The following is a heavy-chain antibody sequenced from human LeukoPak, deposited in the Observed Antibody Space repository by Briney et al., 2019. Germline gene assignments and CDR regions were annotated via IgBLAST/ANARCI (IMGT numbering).Heavy chain of an antibody. J-gene: IGHJ4*02. V-gene: IGHV1-69*10. CDR1: GGSFSNYV. CDR2: IIPVLGVS. D-gene: IGHD5-18*01. CDR3: ATSPLYSYGRDHDY. Sequence: SVKVSCKASGGSFSNYVITWVRQAPGQGLEWMGGIIPVLGVSNFARTFQGRVTITADKSTNTAHMELSSLRSEDTAVYYCATSPLYSYGRDHDYWGQGTLVTVSS.